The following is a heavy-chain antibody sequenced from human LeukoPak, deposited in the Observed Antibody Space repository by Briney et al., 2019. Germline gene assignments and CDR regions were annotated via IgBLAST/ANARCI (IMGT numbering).Heavy chain of an antibody. D-gene: IGHD2/OR15-2a*01. CDR1: GGSFSGYY. J-gene: IGHJ6*03. CDR2: INHSGST. V-gene: IGHV4-34*01. CDR3: ARTFEVAQAYYYYYMDV. Sequence: PSETLSLTCAVYGGSFSGYYWSWIRQPPGKGLEWIGEINHSGSTNYNPSLKSRVTISVDTSKNQFSLKLSSVTAADTAVYYCARTFEVAQAYYYYYMDVWGKGTTVTVSS.